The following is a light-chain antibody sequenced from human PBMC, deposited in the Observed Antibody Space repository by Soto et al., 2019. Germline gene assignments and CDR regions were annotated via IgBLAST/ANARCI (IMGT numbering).Light chain of an antibody. CDR1: QSVSNY. CDR2: DTN. CDR3: KQYGSSLIN. J-gene: IGKJ5*01. V-gene: IGKV3-20*01. Sequence: ENVLPTSPATLSLSPVERSQLYFMARQSVSNYLAWYQQKPGQAHRLIIYDTNNRATGIQARFSGSGSGTDFTLTIRRMEPEDFAVYYCKQYGSSLINCGNGTQREIK.